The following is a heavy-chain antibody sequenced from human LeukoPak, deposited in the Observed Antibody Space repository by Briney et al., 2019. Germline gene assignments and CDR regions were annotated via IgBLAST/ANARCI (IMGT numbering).Heavy chain of an antibody. CDR3: ARDLNYGSGSYYDY. CDR2: IYYSGST. J-gene: IGHJ4*02. CDR1: GGSISSGDYY. D-gene: IGHD3-10*01. V-gene: IGHV4-30-4*01. Sequence: SQTLSLTCTVSGGSISSGDYYWSWIRQPPGKGLEWIGYIYYSGSTYYNPSLKSRVTISVDTSKNQFSLKLSSVTAADTAVYCCARDLNYGSGSYYDYWGQGTLVTVSS.